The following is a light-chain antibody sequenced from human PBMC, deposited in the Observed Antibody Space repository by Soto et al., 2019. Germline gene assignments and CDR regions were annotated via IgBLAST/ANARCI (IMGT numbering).Light chain of an antibody. CDR1: QSISSW. Sequence: DIQMTQSPSTLSASVGDRVTITCRASQSISSWLGWYQQKPGKAPKFLIYNASSLQSGVPSRFSGSGSGTDFTLTISSLQPEDFATYYCQQSYSTPITFGQGTRLEIK. CDR3: QQSYSTPIT. J-gene: IGKJ5*01. V-gene: IGKV1-39*01. CDR2: NAS.